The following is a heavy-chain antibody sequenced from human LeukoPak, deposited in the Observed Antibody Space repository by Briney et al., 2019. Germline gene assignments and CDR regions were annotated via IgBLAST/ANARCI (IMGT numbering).Heavy chain of an antibody. D-gene: IGHD5-18*01. Sequence: GGSLRLSCAASGFTFSSYWMSWVRQAPGKGLEWVANIKQDGSEKYYADSVKGRFTISRDNCKNTLYLQMNSLRAEDTAVYYCAKGTAPYHRLYYYYYYMDVWGKGTTVTVSS. V-gene: IGHV3-7*01. CDR2: IKQDGSEK. CDR1: GFTFSSYW. CDR3: AKGTAPYHRLYYYYYYMDV. J-gene: IGHJ6*03.